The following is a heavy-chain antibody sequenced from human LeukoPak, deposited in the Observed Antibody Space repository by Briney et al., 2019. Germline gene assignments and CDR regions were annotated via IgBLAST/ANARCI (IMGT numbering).Heavy chain of an antibody. CDR2: IFYSGST. D-gene: IGHD3-22*01. CDR1: GGSISGSSHY. V-gene: IGHV4-39*07. J-gene: IGHJ4*02. Sequence: SETLSLTCTVSGGSISGSSHYWGWIRHPPGKRLEWIGSIFYSGSTWYNPSLKSLASISVDRSKNQFSLKLSSVTAADTAVYYCARLYYYDSSGLDYWGQGTLVTVSS. CDR3: ARLYYYDSSGLDY.